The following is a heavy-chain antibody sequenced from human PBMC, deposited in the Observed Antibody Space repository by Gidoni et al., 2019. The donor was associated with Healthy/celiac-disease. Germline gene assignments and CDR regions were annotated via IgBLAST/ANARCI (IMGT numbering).Heavy chain of an antibody. J-gene: IGHJ4*02. V-gene: IGHV3-15*01. CDR1: GCTFSHAW. D-gene: IGHD3-3*01. CDR3: TTASTIFGVVITYYFDY. Sequence: LVESGGGLVKPGGSLRLSCAASGCTFSHAWMSWVRQAPGKGLEWVGRIKSKTDGGTTDYAAPVKGRFTISRDIQNTLYVQMNSLKTEDTAVYYCTTASTIFGVVITYYFDYWGQGTLVTVSS. CDR2: IKSKTDGGTT.